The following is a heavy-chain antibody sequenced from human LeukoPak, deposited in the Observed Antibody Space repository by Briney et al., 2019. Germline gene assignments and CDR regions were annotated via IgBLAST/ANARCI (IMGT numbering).Heavy chain of an antibody. V-gene: IGHV3-23*01. CDR3: AKRDSSGSYPYYFDY. CDR1: GFTFSTHA. J-gene: IGHJ4*02. D-gene: IGHD3-22*01. Sequence: GGSLRLSCVASGFTFSTHAISWVRLAPGKGLEWVSAIGGSDGSTYYADSVKGRFTISRDNSKDTLYLQMNSLRAEDTAVYYCAKRDSSGSYPYYFDYWGQGTLVTVSS. CDR2: IGGSDGST.